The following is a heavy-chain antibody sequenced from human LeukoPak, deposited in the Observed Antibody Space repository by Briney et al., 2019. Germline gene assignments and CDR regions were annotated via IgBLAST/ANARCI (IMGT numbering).Heavy chain of an antibody. D-gene: IGHD2-2*01. CDR2: INPNSGGT. J-gene: IGHJ6*03. CDR1: GYTFTGYY. CDR3: ARVPALSGIVVVPAAMHYYYMDV. V-gene: IGHV1-2*02. Sequence: ASVKVSCKASGYTFTGYYMHWVRQAPGQGLEWMGWINPNSGGTNYAQKFQGRVTMTTDTSTSTAYMELRSLRSDDTAVYYCARVPALSGIVVVPAAMHYYYMDVWGKGTTVTVYS.